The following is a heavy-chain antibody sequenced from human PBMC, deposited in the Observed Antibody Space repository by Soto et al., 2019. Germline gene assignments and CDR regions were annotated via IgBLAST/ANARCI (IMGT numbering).Heavy chain of an antibody. J-gene: IGHJ6*02. CDR3: AKDQSMDV. CDR2: ISGSGSST. Sequence: LTSSCAPSGFTYISTARTWVRQDPGKVLEWFSAISGSGSSTYYAGSVKGRFTISRDNSKNTLYLQMNRLRAGGTAVYYCAKDQSMDVWGQGT. CDR1: GFTYISTA. V-gene: IGHV3-23*01.